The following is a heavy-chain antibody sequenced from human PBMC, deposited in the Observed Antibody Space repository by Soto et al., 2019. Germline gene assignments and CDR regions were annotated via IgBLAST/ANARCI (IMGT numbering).Heavy chain of an antibody. CDR2: IYSDGNK. Sequence: HITLKESGPTLVKPTQTLTLTCTLSGFSLSDFAVGVAWVRRPPGKALEWLALIYSDGNKYYSPSLKTRLTIPTDTSKDHVVLTMTNMDPLDTATHFCVHTAGWLHRYWGQGTQVTVSS. CDR1: GFSLSDFAVG. J-gene: IGHJ4*02. CDR3: VHTAGWLHRY. D-gene: IGHD5-12*01. V-gene: IGHV2-5*02.